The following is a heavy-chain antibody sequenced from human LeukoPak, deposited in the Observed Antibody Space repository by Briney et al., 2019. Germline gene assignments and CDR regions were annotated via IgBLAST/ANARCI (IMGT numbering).Heavy chain of an antibody. D-gene: IGHD3-3*01. CDR1: GFXFXSYA. CDR2: ISGSGGST. J-gene: IGHJ4*02. V-gene: IGHV3-23*01. CDR3: TTEMEWYFDY. Sequence: GGSLRLSCAASGFXFXSYAMSWVRQAPXXGXEWVSAISGSGGSTYYADSVKGRFTISRDNSKNTLYLQMNSLRAEDTAVYYCTTEMEWYFDYWGQGTLVTVSS.